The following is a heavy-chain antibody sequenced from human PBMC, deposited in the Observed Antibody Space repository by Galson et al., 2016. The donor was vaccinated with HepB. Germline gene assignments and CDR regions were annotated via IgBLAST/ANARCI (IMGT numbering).Heavy chain of an antibody. CDR3: ARDRGDV. D-gene: IGHD3-10*01. CDR2: IYSGGST. Sequence: SLRLSCAASGFSVITNHMSWVRQAPGKGLEWVSIIYSGGSTFYTKSMKGRFTISRDNSKNTLYLQMNNLRVEDTAVYYCARDRGDVWGQGTTVTVSS. CDR1: GFSVITNH. V-gene: IGHV3-53*01. J-gene: IGHJ6*02.